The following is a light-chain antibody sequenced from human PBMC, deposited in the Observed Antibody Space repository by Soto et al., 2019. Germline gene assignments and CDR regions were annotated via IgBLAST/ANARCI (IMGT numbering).Light chain of an antibody. CDR1: QSVLYSPNNKNY. CDR2: WAS. J-gene: IGKJ1*01. Sequence: DIVMTQSPDSLAVSLGERDTINCKSSQSVLYSPNNKNYLAWYQQKQGQPPKLLIYWASTRETGVPDRFSGKGSGTDFTLTSSRLQAEDVAFYCCPQYNSAPQSFGQGTKVEIK. V-gene: IGKV4-1*01. CDR3: PQYNSAPQS.